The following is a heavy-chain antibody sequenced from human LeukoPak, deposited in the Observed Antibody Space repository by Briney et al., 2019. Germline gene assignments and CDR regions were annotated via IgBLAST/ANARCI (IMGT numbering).Heavy chain of an antibody. CDR2: INHSGST. Sequence: SETLSLTCAVYGGSFSGYYWSWIRQPPGKGLKWIGEINHSGSTNYNPSLKSRVTISVDTSKNQFSLKLSSVTAADTAVYYCARGNIVVVPAAMSYYYYIDVWGKGTSVTVSS. J-gene: IGHJ6*03. CDR3: ARGNIVVVPAAMSYYYYIDV. D-gene: IGHD2-2*01. CDR1: GGSFSGYY. V-gene: IGHV4-34*01.